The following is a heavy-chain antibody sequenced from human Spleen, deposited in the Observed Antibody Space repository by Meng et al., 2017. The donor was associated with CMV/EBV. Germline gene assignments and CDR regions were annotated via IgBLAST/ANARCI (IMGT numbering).Heavy chain of an antibody. CDR3: AKDWAVGGVWFGIMDV. V-gene: IGHV3-23*01. D-gene: IGHD3-10*01. Sequence: GESLKISCAASGFTFRSYAMSWVRQAPGKGLEWVSTMTTSGRRTYYADSVKGRFTISRDDSESTLYLQLNSLRAEDTAVYYCAKDWAVGGVWFGIMDVWGQGTTVTVSS. CDR1: GFTFRSYA. CDR2: MTTSGRRT. J-gene: IGHJ6*02.